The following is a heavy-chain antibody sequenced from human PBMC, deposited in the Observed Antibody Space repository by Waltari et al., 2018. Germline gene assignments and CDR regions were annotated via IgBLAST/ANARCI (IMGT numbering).Heavy chain of an antibody. CDR3: ARGCDEGFLRQGNWFDP. Sequence: QVQLVQSGAEVKKPGASVKVSCKASGYTFTGYYMHWVRQAPGQGLEWMGWINPNSGGTNYAQRWQGRVTMTRDTSISTAYMELSRLRSDDTAVYYCARGCDEGFLRQGNWFDPWGQGTLVTVSS. V-gene: IGHV1-2*02. CDR1: GYTFTGYY. J-gene: IGHJ5*02. D-gene: IGHD3-3*01. CDR2: INPNSGGT.